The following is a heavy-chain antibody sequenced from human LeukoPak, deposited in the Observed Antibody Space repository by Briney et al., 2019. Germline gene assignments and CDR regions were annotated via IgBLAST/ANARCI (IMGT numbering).Heavy chain of an antibody. CDR3: GYVDY. J-gene: IGHJ4*02. CDR2: IWYTGSTK. Sequence: PGGSLRLFCATSGFTFSSYGMHWVRQAPGKGLEWVAVIWYTGSTKYYAASVRGRFTISRDNPKNTLDLQMNSLRAEDTAVYYFGYVDYWGQGTLVTVSS. V-gene: IGHV3-33*01. CDR1: GFTFSSYG.